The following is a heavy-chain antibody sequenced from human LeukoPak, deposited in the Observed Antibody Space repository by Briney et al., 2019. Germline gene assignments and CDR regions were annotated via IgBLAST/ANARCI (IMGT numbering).Heavy chain of an antibody. J-gene: IGHJ6*03. CDR3: ARRSGYDILTGTGHYYYYMDV. CDR2: ISAYNGNT. Sequence: ASVKVSCKASGHTFTSYVISWVRQAPGQGLEWMGWISAYNGNTNYAQKLQGRVTMTTDTSTSTAYMELRSLRSDDTAVYYCARRSGYDILTGTGHYYYYMDVWGKGTTVTVSS. D-gene: IGHD3-9*01. CDR1: GHTFTSYV. V-gene: IGHV1-18*01.